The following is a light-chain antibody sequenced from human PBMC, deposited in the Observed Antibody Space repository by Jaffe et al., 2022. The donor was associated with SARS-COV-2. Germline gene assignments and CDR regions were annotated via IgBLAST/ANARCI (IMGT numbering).Light chain of an antibody. CDR1: QSVSIN. J-gene: IGKJ4*01. Sequence: EIVMTQSPVTLSVSPGERATLSCRASQSVSINLAWYQRKPGQAPRLLIYGVSTRATGIPARFSGSGSGTEFTLTISSLQSEDFAVYYCQQYNNWPLTFGGGTKVEIK. CDR2: GVS. V-gene: IGKV3-15*01. CDR3: QQYNNWPLT.